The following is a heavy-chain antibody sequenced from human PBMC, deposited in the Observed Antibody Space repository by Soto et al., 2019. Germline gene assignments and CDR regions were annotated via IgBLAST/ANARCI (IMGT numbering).Heavy chain of an antibody. CDR3: ARGAFHNYYVDS. D-gene: IGHD3-3*02. Sequence: EVQLVESGGDSVQPGGSLRLSCAASGFTFSTYWMHWVRQAPGEGLVWVSRIKGDGSNTSSADSVEGRFTISRDNAKNTVYLHMNSLRADDTAVYYCARGAFHNYYVDSWGQGTLVTVSS. J-gene: IGHJ4*02. V-gene: IGHV3-74*01. CDR2: IKGDGSNT. CDR1: GFTFSTYW.